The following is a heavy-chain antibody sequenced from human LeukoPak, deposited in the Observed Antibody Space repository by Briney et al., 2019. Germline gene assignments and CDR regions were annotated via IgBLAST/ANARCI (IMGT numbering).Heavy chain of an antibody. CDR3: ARVPIWFGELVVDY. D-gene: IGHD3-10*01. CDR1: GYTFASYG. CDR2: ISAYNGST. V-gene: IGHV1-18*01. J-gene: IGHJ4*02. Sequence: ASVKVSCKASGYTFASYGISWVRQAPGQGLEWMGWISAYNGSTNYAQKLQGRVTMTTDTSTSTAYMELRSLRSDDTAVYYCARVPIWFGELVVDYWGQGTLVTVSS.